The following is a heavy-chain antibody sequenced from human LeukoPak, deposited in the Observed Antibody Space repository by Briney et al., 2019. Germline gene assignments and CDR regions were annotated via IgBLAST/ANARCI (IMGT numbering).Heavy chain of an antibody. V-gene: IGHV4-34*01. CDR2: INHSGNT. CDR3: ARGSRSGYSYGYQIDY. D-gene: IGHD5-18*01. CDR1: GGSFSGYY. J-gene: IGHJ4*02. Sequence: SETLSLTCAVYGGSFSGYYWSWIRQPPGKGLEWIGEINHSGNTNYNPSLKSRVTISVDTSKNQFSLKLSSVTAADTAVYYCARGSRSGYSYGYQIDYWGQGTLVTVSS.